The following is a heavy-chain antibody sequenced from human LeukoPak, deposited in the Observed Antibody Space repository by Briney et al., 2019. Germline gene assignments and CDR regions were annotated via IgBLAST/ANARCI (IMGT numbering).Heavy chain of an antibody. J-gene: IGHJ4*02. V-gene: IGHV4-34*01. CDR2: INHSGST. Sequence: PSETLSLTCAVYGGSFSGYYWSWIRQPPGKGLEWIGEINHSGSTNYNPSLKSRVTISVDTSKNQFSLKLSSVTAADTAVYYCARGGGIAARGRGRRCFDYWGQGTLVTVSS. CDR1: GGSFSGYY. CDR3: ARGGGIAARGRGRRCFDY. D-gene: IGHD6-6*01.